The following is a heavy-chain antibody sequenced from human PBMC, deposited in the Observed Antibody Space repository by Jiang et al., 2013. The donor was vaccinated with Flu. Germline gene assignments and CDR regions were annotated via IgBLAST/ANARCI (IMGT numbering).Heavy chain of an antibody. Sequence: PGKGLEWVSSISSSSTYIYYTGSVKGRFTISRDNAKNSLFLHMNSLRAEDTAVYFCARDTVEADVLYFGGSLQRTFYYYGMDVWGQGTTVTVSS. J-gene: IGHJ6*02. CDR2: ISSSSTYI. D-gene: IGHD3-10*01. CDR3: ARDTVEADVLYFGGSLQRTFYYYGMDV. V-gene: IGHV3-21*01.